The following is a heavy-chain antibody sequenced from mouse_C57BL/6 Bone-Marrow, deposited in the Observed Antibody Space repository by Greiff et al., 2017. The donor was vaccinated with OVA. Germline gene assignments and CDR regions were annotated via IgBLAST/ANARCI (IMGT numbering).Heavy chain of an antibody. CDR1: GFTFSDYG. CDR3: ARVNYWYFDV. CDR2: ISSGSSTI. J-gene: IGHJ1*03. Sequence: EVMLVESGGGLVKPGGSLKLSCAASGFTFSDYGMHWVRQAPEKGLEWVAYISSGSSTIYYADKVKGRFTIPRANAKNTLFLQMTSLRSEDTAMYYCARVNYWYFDVWGTGTTVTVSS. V-gene: IGHV5-17*01.